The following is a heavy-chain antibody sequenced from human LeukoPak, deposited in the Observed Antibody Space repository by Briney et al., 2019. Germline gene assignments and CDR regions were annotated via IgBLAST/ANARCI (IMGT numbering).Heavy chain of an antibody. CDR3: ARAGGGAFDI. J-gene: IGHJ3*02. V-gene: IGHV3-23*01. Sequence: GGSLRLSCAASGFTFSSYAMSWVRQAPGKGLEWVSAISGSGGSTYYADSVKGRFTISRDNAKNSLYLQMNSLRAEDTAVYYCARAGGGAFDIWGQGTMVTVSS. CDR2: ISGSGGST. CDR1: GFTFSSYA. D-gene: IGHD2-8*02.